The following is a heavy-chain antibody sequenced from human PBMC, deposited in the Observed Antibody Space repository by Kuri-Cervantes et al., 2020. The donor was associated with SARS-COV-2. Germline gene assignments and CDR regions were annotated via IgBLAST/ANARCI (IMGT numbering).Heavy chain of an antibody. CDR3: ARGDLEWLLSHYYYGMDV. V-gene: IGHV3-21*01. D-gene: IGHD3-3*01. J-gene: IGHJ6*02. Sequence: GGSLRLSCAASGFTFSNAWMSWVRQAPGKGLEWVSSISSSSSYIYYADSVKGRFTISRDNAKNSLYLQMNSLRAEDTAVYYCARGDLEWLLSHYYYGMDVWGQGTTVTVSS. CDR2: ISSSSSYI. CDR1: GFTFSNAW.